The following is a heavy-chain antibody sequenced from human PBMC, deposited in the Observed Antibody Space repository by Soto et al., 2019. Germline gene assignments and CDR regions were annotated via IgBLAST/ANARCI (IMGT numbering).Heavy chain of an antibody. CDR2: ISSSSSTI. CDR1: GFTFSYYS. D-gene: IGHD3-10*01. V-gene: IGHV3-48*02. J-gene: IGHJ4*02. Sequence: EVQLVESGGGLVQPGGSLRLSCTASGFTFSYYSMNWVRQAPGKGLEWVSYISSSSSTIYYADSVKGRFTISRDNAKNSLCLQMNSLRDEDTAVYYCARDLWSGDNYWGQGTLVTVSS. CDR3: ARDLWSGDNY.